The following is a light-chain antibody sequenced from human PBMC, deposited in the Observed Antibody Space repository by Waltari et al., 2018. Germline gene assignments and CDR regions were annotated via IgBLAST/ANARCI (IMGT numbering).Light chain of an antibody. CDR1: QGISRY. Sequence: AIRLTQSPSSFSASTGNRVTITCRASQGISRYLAWYQQKPGKAPKLLIYAASTLQSGVPSRFSGSGSGTDFTLTISCLQSEDFATYYCQQYYSFPLTFGGGTKVEIK. J-gene: IGKJ4*01. V-gene: IGKV1-8*01. CDR2: AAS. CDR3: QQYYSFPLT.